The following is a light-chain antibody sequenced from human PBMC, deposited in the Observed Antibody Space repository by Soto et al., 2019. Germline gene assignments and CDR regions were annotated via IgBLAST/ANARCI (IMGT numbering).Light chain of an antibody. V-gene: IGKV1-5*01. CDR1: QSISTY. J-gene: IGKJ1*01. Sequence: DIQMTQSPASLSASVGDRVTITCRASQSISTYLNWYQQKPGKAPNLLIYDASTLESGVPSRFSGSGFGTEFSLTISSLQPDDFGSYYCQHRRTFGQGTKVDI. CDR2: DAS. CDR3: QHRRT.